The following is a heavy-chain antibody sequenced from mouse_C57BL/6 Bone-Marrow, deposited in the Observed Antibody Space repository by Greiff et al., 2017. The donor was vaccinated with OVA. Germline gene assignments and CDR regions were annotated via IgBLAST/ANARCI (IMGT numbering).Heavy chain of an antibody. CDR3: ARLGLFAY. CDR1: GYTFTSYW. CDR2: IYPGSGST. J-gene: IGHJ3*01. V-gene: IGHV1-55*01. Sequence: QVQLQQPGAELVKPGASVKMSCKASGYTFTSYWITWVKQRPGQGLEWIGDIYPGSGSTNYNEKFKSKATRTRDTTSSTAYMQLSSLTSEDSAVYYCARLGLFAYWGQGTLVTVSA. D-gene: IGHD4-1*01.